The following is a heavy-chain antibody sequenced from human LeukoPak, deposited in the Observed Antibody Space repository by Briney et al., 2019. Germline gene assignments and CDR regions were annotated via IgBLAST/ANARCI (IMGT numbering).Heavy chain of an antibody. CDR2: VFYSGST. V-gene: IGHV4-59*11. D-gene: IGHD3-16*01. CDR3: AAEAWGGYEVC. Sequence: PSETLSLTCTVSDDSIKSHFWTWIRQSPGKGLEWIGYVFYSGSTSYNPSLRSRLTMSVDTSKSQFSLNLNSVTTADTAVYYCAAEAWGGYEVCWGQGTLVTVSS. CDR1: DDSIKSHF. J-gene: IGHJ4*02.